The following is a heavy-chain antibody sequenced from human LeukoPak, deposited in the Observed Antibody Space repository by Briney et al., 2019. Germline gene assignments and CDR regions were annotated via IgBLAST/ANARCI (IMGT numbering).Heavy chain of an antibody. CDR3: ARDSYYDSSSSAVDAFDI. Sequence: GGSLRLSCAASGFTFSSYAMHWVRQAPGKGLEWVAVISHDGSNKYYADSVKGRFTISRDNSKNTLYLQMNSLRAEDTAVYYCARDSYYDSSSSAVDAFDIWGQGTMVTVSS. CDR1: GFTFSSYA. V-gene: IGHV3-30-3*01. J-gene: IGHJ3*02. CDR2: ISHDGSNK. D-gene: IGHD3-22*01.